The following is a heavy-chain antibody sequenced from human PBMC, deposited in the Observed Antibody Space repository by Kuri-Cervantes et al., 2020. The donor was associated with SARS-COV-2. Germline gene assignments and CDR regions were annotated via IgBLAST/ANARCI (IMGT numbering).Heavy chain of an antibody. Sequence: GESLKISCAASGFTFSSYGMHWVRQAPGKGLEWVAVISYDGSNKYYADSVKGRFTISRDNSKNTLYLQMNSLRAEDTALYYCAKDSGGVWGQGTMVTVSS. J-gene: IGHJ3*01. CDR2: ISYDGSNK. D-gene: IGHD3-10*01. CDR1: GFTFSSYG. V-gene: IGHV3-30*18. CDR3: AKDSGGV.